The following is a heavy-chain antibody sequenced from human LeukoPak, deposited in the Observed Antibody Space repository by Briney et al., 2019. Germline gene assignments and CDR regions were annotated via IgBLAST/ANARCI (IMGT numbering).Heavy chain of an antibody. CDR1: GFTFSSYA. CDR2: ISGSDSST. D-gene: IGHD7-27*01. CDR3: AKDGGLWVSAHWGDS. Sequence: PGGSLRLSCAASGFTFSSYAMSWVRQTPGKGLERVSVISGSDSSTYYADSVRGRFTISRDNSENTLYLQMNSLRAEDTAVYYCAKDGGLWVSAHWGDSWGRGTLVTVSP. J-gene: IGHJ4*02. V-gene: IGHV3-23*01.